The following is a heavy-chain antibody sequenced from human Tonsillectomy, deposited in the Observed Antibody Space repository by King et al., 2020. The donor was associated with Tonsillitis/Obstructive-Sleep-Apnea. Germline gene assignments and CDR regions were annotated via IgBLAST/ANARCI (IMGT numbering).Heavy chain of an antibody. J-gene: IGHJ3*02. V-gene: IGHV3-48*03. Sequence: VQLVESGGGLVQPGGSLRLSCAASGFTFSSYEMNWVRQAPGKGLEWVSYISSSGSTIYYADSVKGRFTISRDNAKNSLYLQMNSLRAEDTAVYYCARGVDYVWGSYRYDAFDIWGQGTMVTVSS. CDR1: GFTFSSYE. D-gene: IGHD3-16*02. CDR2: ISSSGSTI. CDR3: ARGVDYVWGSYRYDAFDI.